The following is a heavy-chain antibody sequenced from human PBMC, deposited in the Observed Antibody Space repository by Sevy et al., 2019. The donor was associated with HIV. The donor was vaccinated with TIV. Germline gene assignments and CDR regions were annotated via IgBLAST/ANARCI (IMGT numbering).Heavy chain of an antibody. CDR2: ISSSSYI. CDR1: GFTFSSYS. CDR3: ARGGNYDFWSGPPHPDY. V-gene: IGHV3-21*01. Sequence: GGSLRLSCAASGFTFSSYSMNWVRQAPGKGLEWVSSISSSSYIYYADSVKGRFTISRDNAKNSLYLQMNSLRAEDTAVYYWARGGNYDFWSGPPHPDYWGQGTLVTVSS. J-gene: IGHJ4*02. D-gene: IGHD3-3*01.